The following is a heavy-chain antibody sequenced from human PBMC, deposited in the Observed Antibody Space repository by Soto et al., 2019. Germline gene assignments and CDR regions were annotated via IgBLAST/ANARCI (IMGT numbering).Heavy chain of an antibody. CDR3: ACHVAGRQKNALDV. CDR2: IYTSGTT. Sequence: PVGSLRLSCAASGFTVNSNYISWVRQAPGKGLEWISVIYTSGTTYYRDSVKGRFTIFRDDSKNMVNLQMNSLTVEDTAVYYCACHVAGRQKNALDVWGQGTMVTVSS. V-gene: IGHV3-53*01. D-gene: IGHD2-21*01. J-gene: IGHJ3*01. CDR1: GFTVNSNY.